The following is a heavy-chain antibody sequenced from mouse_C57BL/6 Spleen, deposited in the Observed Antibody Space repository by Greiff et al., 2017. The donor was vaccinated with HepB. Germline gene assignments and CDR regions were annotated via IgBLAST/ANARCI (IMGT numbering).Heavy chain of an antibody. CDR1: GYAFSSYW. V-gene: IGHV1-80*01. D-gene: IGHD2-3*01. CDR3: ARWDDGLNYFDY. Sequence: VQLQQSGAELVKPGASVKISCKASGYAFSSYWMNWVKQRPGKGLEWIGQIYPGDGDTNYNGKFKGKATLTADKSSSTAYMQLSSLTSEDSAVYFCARWDDGLNYFDYWGQGTTLTVSS. J-gene: IGHJ2*01. CDR2: IYPGDGDT.